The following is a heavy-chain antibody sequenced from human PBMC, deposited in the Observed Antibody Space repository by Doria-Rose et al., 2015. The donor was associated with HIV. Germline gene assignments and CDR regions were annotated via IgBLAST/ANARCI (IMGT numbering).Heavy chain of an antibody. CDR2: IDHSGGA. CDR3: ARGPTGVLDY. D-gene: IGHD3-10*01. CDR1: GGSFSGYY. V-gene: IGHV4-34*01. Sequence: QVQLQQWDAGLLKPSETLSLTCAVYGGSFSGYYWNWIRQPPGKGLEWIGEIDHSGGANYNPSLKSRVTISLDTSKDQFSLNLTSVTAADAAIYYCARGPTGVLDYWGQGNLVTVPS. J-gene: IGHJ4*02.